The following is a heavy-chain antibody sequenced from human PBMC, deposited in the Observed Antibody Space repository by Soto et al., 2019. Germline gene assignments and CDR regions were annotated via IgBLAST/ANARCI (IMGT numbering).Heavy chain of an antibody. Sequence: PSGTLYLTCTVSGGSISSYDWSWIRQPGGKGLEWIGRIYTSGSTNYNPSLKSRVTMSVDTSKNQFSLKLSSVTAADTAVYYCAREARIFGVAPDAFDIWGQGTMVTVSS. J-gene: IGHJ3*02. CDR3: AREARIFGVAPDAFDI. V-gene: IGHV4-4*07. D-gene: IGHD3-3*01. CDR1: GGSISSYD. CDR2: IYTSGST.